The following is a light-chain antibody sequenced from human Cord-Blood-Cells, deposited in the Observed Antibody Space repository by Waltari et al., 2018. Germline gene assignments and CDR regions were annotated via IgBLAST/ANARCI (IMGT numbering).Light chain of an antibody. CDR3: SSYTSSSTVV. Sequence: QSALTQPASVSGSPGQSITISCTGTSSDVGGYNYVSLYQQHQRKAPKLMIYDVSNRPSGVSNRFSGSKSGNTASLTISGLQAEDEADYYCSSYTSSSTVVFGGGTKLTVL. V-gene: IGLV2-14*01. CDR1: SSDVGGYNY. J-gene: IGLJ2*01. CDR2: DVS.